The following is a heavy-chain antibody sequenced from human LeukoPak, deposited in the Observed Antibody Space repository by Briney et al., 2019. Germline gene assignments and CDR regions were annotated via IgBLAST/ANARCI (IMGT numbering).Heavy chain of an antibody. D-gene: IGHD3-22*01. CDR2: ISSNGGST. Sequence: GGSLRLSCAVSGFTFEDYGMSWVRQGPGKGLEYVSAISSNGGSTYYANSVKGRFTISRDNSKNTLYLQMGSLRAEDMAVYYCARDHIKSGLINDSSGYCRGGQGTLVTVPS. J-gene: IGHJ4*02. CDR3: ARDHIKSGLINDSSGYCR. CDR1: GFTFEDYG. V-gene: IGHV3-64*01.